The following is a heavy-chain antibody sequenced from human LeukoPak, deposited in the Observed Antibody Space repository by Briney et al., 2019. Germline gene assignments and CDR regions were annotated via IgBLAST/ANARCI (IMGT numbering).Heavy chain of an antibody. CDR1: GGSINSYY. V-gene: IGHV4-59*12. D-gene: IGHD3-16*02. CDR2: VAYSGST. J-gene: IGHJ3*02. CDR3: ARLSRRYVWGSYRFGAFGI. Sequence: PSETLSLTCTVSGGSINSYYWSWIRRPPGKGLEWIGYVAYSGSTNYNPSLKSRVTISVDTSKNQFSLRLSSVTAADTAVYYCARLSRRYVWGSYRFGAFGIWGQGTMVTVSS.